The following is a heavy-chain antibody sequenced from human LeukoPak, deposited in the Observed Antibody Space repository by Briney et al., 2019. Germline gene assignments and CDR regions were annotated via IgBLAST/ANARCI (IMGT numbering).Heavy chain of an antibody. CDR1: GFTFSSYG. V-gene: IGHV3-33*06. CDR3: AEDATEYGDSHFDC. D-gene: IGHD4-17*01. J-gene: IGHJ4*02. CDR2: IWNDGSHE. Sequence: PGRSLRLSCAASGFTFSSYGMHWVRQAPGKGLEWVAVIWNDGSHEYYADSEKGRFTISRDNSRDTVYLQMNSLRDEDTAVYYCAEDATEYGDSHFDCWGQGTLVTVSS.